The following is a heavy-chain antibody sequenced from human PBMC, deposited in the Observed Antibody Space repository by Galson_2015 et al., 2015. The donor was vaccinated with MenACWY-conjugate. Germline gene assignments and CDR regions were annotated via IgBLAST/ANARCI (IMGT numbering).Heavy chain of an antibody. CDR1: GFPLSNVW. Sequence: SLRLSCAASGFPLSNVWMTWVRQAPGKGLEWVGCIKSKTDGGTTDYAAPVKGRFTLSRDDSKNTLYLQMNSLKTEDTAVYYCTRYSYGYSDCWGQGTLVTVSS. V-gene: IGHV3-15*01. J-gene: IGHJ4*02. CDR2: IKSKTDGGTT. D-gene: IGHD5-18*01. CDR3: TRYSYGYSDC.